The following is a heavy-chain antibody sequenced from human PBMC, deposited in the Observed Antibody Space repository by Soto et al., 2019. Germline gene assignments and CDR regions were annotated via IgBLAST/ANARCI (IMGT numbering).Heavy chain of an antibody. CDR1: GGSISSSSYY. CDR2: IYYSGST. CDR3: ARQPRVIAVAGTGWFDP. J-gene: IGHJ5*02. D-gene: IGHD6-19*01. V-gene: IGHV4-39*01. Sequence: SETLSLTCTASGGSISSSSYYWGWIRQPPGKGLEWIGSIYYSGSTYYNPSLKSRVTISVDTSKNQFSLKLSSVTAADTAVYYCARQPRVIAVAGTGWFDPWGQGTLVTVSS.